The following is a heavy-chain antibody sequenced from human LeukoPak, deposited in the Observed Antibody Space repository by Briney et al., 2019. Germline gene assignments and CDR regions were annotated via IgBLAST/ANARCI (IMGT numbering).Heavy chain of an antibody. Sequence: PGGSLRLSCAASGFTFSSYGMHWVRQAPGMGLEWVAVISYDGSNKYYADSVKGRFTISRDNSKNTLYLQMNSLRAEDTAVYYCAKDRSEDYWGQGTLVTVSS. V-gene: IGHV3-30*18. CDR1: GFTFSSYG. J-gene: IGHJ4*02. CDR3: AKDRSEDY. D-gene: IGHD3-10*01. CDR2: ISYDGSNK.